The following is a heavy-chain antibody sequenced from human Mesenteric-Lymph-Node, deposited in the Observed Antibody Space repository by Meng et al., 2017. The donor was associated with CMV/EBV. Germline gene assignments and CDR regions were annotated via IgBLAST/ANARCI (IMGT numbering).Heavy chain of an antibody. CDR1: GGTFSSFA. Sequence: SVKVSCKVSGGTFSSFAISWVRQAPGQGPEWMGAILPMFGTTRYAQKFQGRVTITTDESTRTAYMELSSLRSEDTAVYSCARDVRGSGYLDHYYGMDVWGQGTTVTVSS. CDR2: ILPMFGTT. V-gene: IGHV1-69*05. J-gene: IGHJ6*02. D-gene: IGHD3-3*01. CDR3: ARDVRGSGYLDHYYGMDV.